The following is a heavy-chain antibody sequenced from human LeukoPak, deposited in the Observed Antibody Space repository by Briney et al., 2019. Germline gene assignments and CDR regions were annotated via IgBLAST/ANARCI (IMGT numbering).Heavy chain of an antibody. Sequence: GGPLRLSCAASGFTFSTYAMSWVRRTPGKGLEWVSAITGGGGTTYYADSVKGRFTIPRDNSKNTLYPQMNSLRAEDTAVYYCAKDPPILRWSFDYWGQGTLVTVSS. J-gene: IGHJ4*02. V-gene: IGHV3-23*01. D-gene: IGHD4-23*01. CDR3: AKDPPILRWSFDY. CDR1: GFTFSTYA. CDR2: ITGGGGTT.